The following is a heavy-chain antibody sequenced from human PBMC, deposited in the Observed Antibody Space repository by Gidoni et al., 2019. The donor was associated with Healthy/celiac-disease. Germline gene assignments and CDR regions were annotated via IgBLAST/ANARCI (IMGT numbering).Heavy chain of an antibody. V-gene: IGHV2-26*01. J-gene: IGHJ4*02. CDR3: AFSGDYGGY. CDR2: IFSNDEK. D-gene: IGHD4-17*01. Sequence: QVTLKESGPVLVQPTETLTLTCTVSGFSLSNARMGVRWIRQPPGKALEWLAHIFSNDEKSYSTSLKSRLTISKDTSKSQVVLTMTNMDPVDTATYYCAFSGDYGGYWGQGTLVTVSS. CDR1: GFSLSNARMG.